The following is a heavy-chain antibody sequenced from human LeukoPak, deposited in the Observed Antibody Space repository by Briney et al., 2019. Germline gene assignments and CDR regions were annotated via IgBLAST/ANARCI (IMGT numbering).Heavy chain of an antibody. V-gene: IGHV4-59*12. J-gene: IGHJ4*02. D-gene: IGHD6-6*01. CDR2: IYYTGST. CDR1: GGSISNYY. Sequence: SETLSLTCTVSGGSISNYYWTWIRQPPGKGLEWIGYIYYTGSTNYNPSLKSRVTISVDTSKNQFSLKLSSVTAADTAVYYCARGKYSSSHGFDYWGQGTLVTVSS. CDR3: ARGKYSSSHGFDY.